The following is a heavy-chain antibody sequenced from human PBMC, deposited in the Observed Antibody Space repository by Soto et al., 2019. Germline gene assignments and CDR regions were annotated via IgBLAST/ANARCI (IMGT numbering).Heavy chain of an antibody. CDR1: GGSFSGHS. J-gene: IGHJ5*01. D-gene: IGHD3-22*01. V-gene: IGHV4-34*01. Sequence: SETLSLTCAVYGGSFSGHSWTWIRQSPGKGLEWIGDINHSGRVNYGPSLKSRVTISLDTSKNQFSLTLSAVTAADTAMYYCSTRAYDTNGYYRFDPWGQGTLVTVSS. CDR2: INHSGRV. CDR3: STRAYDTNGYYRFDP.